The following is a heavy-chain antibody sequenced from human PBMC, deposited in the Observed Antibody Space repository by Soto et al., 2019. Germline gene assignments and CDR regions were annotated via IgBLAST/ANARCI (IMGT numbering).Heavy chain of an antibody. CDR3: ARDGGHYDYVWGSYRYTGIDY. CDR1: GFTFSDYY. D-gene: IGHD3-16*02. J-gene: IGHJ4*02. V-gene: IGHV3-11*06. Sequence: GESLKISCAASGFTFSDYYMSWIRQAPGKGLEWVSYISSSSSYTNYADSVKGRFTISRDNAKNSLYLQMNSLRAEDTAVYYCARDGGHYDYVWGSYRYTGIDYWGQGTLVTVSS. CDR2: ISSSSSYT.